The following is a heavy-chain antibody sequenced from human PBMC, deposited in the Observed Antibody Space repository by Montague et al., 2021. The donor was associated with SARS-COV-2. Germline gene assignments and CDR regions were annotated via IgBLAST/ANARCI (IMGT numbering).Heavy chain of an antibody. CDR3: ARLRDSGAYGAPGAY. CDR2: INWNGDTT. D-gene: IGHD3-22*01. CDR1: GFIFDDYG. J-gene: IGHJ4*02. V-gene: IGHV3-20*03. Sequence: SRRLSLSASGFIFDDYGMNWVRQGPGKGLEWVSSINWNGDTTRYADSVRGRFIISRDNAKKSLYLQINSLRVNDTALYYCARLRDSGAYGAPGAYWGQGALATVSS.